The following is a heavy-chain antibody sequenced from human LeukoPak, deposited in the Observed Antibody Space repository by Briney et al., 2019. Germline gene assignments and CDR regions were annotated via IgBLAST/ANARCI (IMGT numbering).Heavy chain of an antibody. V-gene: IGHV4-61*01. Sequence: SETLSLTCTVSGGSISSSSYYWGWIRQPPGKGLEWIGYIYYSGSTNYNPSLKSRVTISVDTSKNQFSLKLSSVTAADTAVYYCARDFAGQWLLDYWGQGTLVTVSS. J-gene: IGHJ4*02. CDR3: ARDFAGQWLLDY. CDR2: IYYSGST. D-gene: IGHD6-19*01. CDR1: GGSISSSSYY.